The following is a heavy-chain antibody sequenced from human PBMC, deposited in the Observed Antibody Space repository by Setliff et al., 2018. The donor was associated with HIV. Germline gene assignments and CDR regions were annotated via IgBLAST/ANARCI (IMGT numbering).Heavy chain of an antibody. CDR2: INHSGDN. CDR1: GGSFSDHY. V-gene: IGHV4-34*01. Sequence: PSETLSLTCAVYGGSFSDHYWSWMRQPPGKGLEWIGEINHSGDNNYNPSLKSRVTMSVDTSKNQFSLKLKSMTATDTAVYYCARGGLNGDQNWFDPWGQGTLVTVSS. D-gene: IGHD2-21*02. CDR3: ARGGLNGDQNWFDP. J-gene: IGHJ5*02.